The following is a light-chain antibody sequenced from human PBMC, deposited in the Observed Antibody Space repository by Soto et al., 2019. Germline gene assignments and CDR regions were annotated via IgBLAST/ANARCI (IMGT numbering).Light chain of an antibody. CDR1: QGISSN. CDR3: QQSYSTPRD. Sequence: DIQLTQSPSFRSASVGDRVTITCRASQGISSNLAWYQQKPGKAPKLLIYAASTLQSGVPSRFSGSGSGTEFTLTISSLQPEDFATYYCQQSYSTPRDFGQGTRLEIK. V-gene: IGKV1-9*01. CDR2: AAS. J-gene: IGKJ5*01.